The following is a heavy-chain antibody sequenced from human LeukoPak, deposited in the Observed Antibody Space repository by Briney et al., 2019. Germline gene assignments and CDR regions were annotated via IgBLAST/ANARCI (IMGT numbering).Heavy chain of an antibody. V-gene: IGHV4-34*01. CDR3: ARGRRGSAAIGY. Sequence: SETLTLTCAVYGGSFSGYYWSWIRQRPGKGLEWIGEINHSGSTNYNPSLKGRVTISVDTSKNQFSLKLSSVTAADTAVYYCARGRRGSAAIGYWGQGTLVTVSS. D-gene: IGHD2-2*01. CDR1: GGSFSGYY. J-gene: IGHJ4*02. CDR2: INHSGST.